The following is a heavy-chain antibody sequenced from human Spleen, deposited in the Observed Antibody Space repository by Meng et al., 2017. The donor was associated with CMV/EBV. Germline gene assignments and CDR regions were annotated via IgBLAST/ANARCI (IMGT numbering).Heavy chain of an antibody. D-gene: IGHD2-15*01. CDR2: INHSGST. CDR1: GGSFSGSY. Sequence: LTCAVDGGSFSGSYWSWIRQPPGKGLEWIGEINHSGSTNYNPSLKSRVTISVDTSKNQFSLKLSSVTAADTAVYYCARSSPENWFDPWGQGTLVTVSS. J-gene: IGHJ5*02. V-gene: IGHV4-34*01. CDR3: ARSSPENWFDP.